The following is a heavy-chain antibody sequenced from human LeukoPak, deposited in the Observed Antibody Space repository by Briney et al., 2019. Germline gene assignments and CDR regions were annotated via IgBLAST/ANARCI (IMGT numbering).Heavy chain of an antibody. J-gene: IGHJ6*03. CDR3: ARGSGYSYGYQDYYMDV. CDR1: GGTFSSYA. CDR2: IIPIFGTA. D-gene: IGHD5-18*01. V-gene: IGHV1-69*13. Sequence: ASVEVSCKASGGTFSSYAISWVRQAPGQGLEWMGGIIPIFGTANYAQKFQGRVTITADESTSTAYMELGSLRSEDTAVYYCARGSGYSYGYQDYYMDVWGKGTTVTISS.